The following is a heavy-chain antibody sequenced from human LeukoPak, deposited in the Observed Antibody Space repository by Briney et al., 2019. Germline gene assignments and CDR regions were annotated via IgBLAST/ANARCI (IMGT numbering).Heavy chain of an antibody. CDR2: INPNSGGT. CDR1: GYTFTGYY. CDR3: ARDSRYSSSSLGYYYYYMDV. D-gene: IGHD6-6*01. Sequence: ASVKVSCKASGYTFTGYYIHWVRQAPGQGLEWMGWINPNSGGTNYAQKFQGRVTMTRDTSISTAYLEMSRLTSDDTAVYYCARDSRYSSSSLGYYYYYMDVWGEGTTVTVSS. V-gene: IGHV1-2*02. J-gene: IGHJ6*03.